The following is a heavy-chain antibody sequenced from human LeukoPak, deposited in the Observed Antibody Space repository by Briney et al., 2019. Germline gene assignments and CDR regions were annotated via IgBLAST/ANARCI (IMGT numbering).Heavy chain of an antibody. J-gene: IGHJ5*02. CDR3: ARDPGYCSSTSCQEWFDP. V-gene: IGHV1-8*03. CDR1: GYTFTSYD. D-gene: IGHD2-2*01. CDR2: MNPNSGNT. Sequence: ASVKVSCKASGYTFTSYDINWVRQATGQGLEWMGWMNPNSGNTGYAQKFQGRVTITRNTSISTAYMELSSLRSEDTAVYYCARDPGYCSSTSCQEWFDPWGQGTLVTVSS.